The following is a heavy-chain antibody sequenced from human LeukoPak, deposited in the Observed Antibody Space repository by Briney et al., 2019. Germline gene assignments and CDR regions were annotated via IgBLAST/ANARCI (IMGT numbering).Heavy chain of an antibody. V-gene: IGHV3-30*04. CDR2: ISYDGSNK. Sequence: GRSLRLSCAASGFTLSSFAMHWVRQAPGKGLEWVALISYDGSNKDYRDSVKGRFTISRDNAKNSLYLQMNSLRAEDTAVYYCAREKTTVTTPWFDPWGQGTLVTVSS. CDR3: AREKTTVTTPWFDP. D-gene: IGHD4-17*01. J-gene: IGHJ5*02. CDR1: GFTLSSFA.